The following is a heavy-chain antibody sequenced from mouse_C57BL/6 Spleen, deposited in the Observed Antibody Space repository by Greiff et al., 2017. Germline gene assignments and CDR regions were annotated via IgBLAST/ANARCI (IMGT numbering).Heavy chain of an antibody. CDR3: ARSLYGNYYAMDY. J-gene: IGHJ4*01. CDR2: IDPNSGGT. V-gene: IGHV1-72*01. CDR1: GYTFTSYW. D-gene: IGHD2-1*01. Sequence: VQLQQPGAELVKPGASVKLSCKASGYTFTSYWMHWVKQRPGRGLEWIGRIDPNSGGTKYNEKFKSKATLTVDKPSSTAYMQRSRLTSEDSAVDYCARSLYGNYYAMDYWGQGTSVTVSS.